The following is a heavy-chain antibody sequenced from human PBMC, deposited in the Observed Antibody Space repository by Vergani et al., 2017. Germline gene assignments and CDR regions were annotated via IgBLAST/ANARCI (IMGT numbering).Heavy chain of an antibody. D-gene: IGHD3-10*01. Sequence: EVQLVESGGGLVQPGGSLRLSCAASGFTFSRYWMHWVRQAPGKGLVWVSRISSDGSSTSCADSVKCRFTISRYNSKNTLYLQMNSLRAEDTAVYYCAKDPVLLWFGVLVGAFDIWGQGTMVTVSS. CDR1: GFTFSRYW. J-gene: IGHJ3*02. CDR2: ISSDGSST. V-gene: IGHV3-74*01. CDR3: AKDPVLLWFGVLVGAFDI.